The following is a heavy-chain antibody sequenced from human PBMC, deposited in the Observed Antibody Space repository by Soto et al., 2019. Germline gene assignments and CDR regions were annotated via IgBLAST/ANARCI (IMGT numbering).Heavy chain of an antibody. CDR3: ARGKTGYYYAFDI. D-gene: IGHD3-22*01. Sequence: SETLSLTCAVYGGSFGGYYWSWIRQPPGKGLEWIGEINHSGSTNYNPSLKSRVTISVDTSKNQFSLKLSSVTAADTAVYYCARGKTGYYYAFDIWGQGTMVTVSS. CDR1: GGSFGGYY. V-gene: IGHV4-34*01. CDR2: INHSGST. J-gene: IGHJ3*02.